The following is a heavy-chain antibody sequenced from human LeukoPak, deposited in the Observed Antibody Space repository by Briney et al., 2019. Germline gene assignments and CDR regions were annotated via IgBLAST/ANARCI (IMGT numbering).Heavy chain of an antibody. CDR3: ARRRDLYSGSYYPFDY. J-gene: IGHJ4*02. V-gene: IGHV5-51*01. CDR2: IYPGDSTT. CDR1: GYSFTNYW. D-gene: IGHD1-26*01. Sequence: GESLKISCKGSGYSFTNYWIAWVRQMPGKGLEWMGIIYPGDSTTEYSPSFQGQVTISADKSITTAYLQWTSLKASDTAMYYCARRRDLYSGSYYPFDYRGQGTLVTVSS.